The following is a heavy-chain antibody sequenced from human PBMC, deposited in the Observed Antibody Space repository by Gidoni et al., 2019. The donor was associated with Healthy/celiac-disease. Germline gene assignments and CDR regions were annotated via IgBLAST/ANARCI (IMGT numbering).Heavy chain of an antibody. CDR1: GFPFSSYS. CDR2: ISSSSSYI. Sequence: EVQLVESGGGLVKPGGSLRLSCAASGFPFSSYSMNGVRQAPGKGLEWVSSISSSSSYIYYADSVKGRFTITRDNAKNSLYLQMNSLRAEDTAVYYGASSDYDFWSGRGYYMDVWGKGTTVTVSS. J-gene: IGHJ6*03. CDR3: ASSDYDFWSGRGYYMDV. D-gene: IGHD3-3*01. V-gene: IGHV3-21*01.